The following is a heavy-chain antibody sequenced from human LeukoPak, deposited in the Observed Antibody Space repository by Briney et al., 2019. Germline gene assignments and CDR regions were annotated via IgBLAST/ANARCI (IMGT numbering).Heavy chain of an antibody. CDR3: AKAARDGYSFNYFDY. V-gene: IGHV3-9*01. D-gene: IGHD5-18*01. CDR2: ISWNSGSI. J-gene: IGHJ4*02. Sequence: PGGSLRLSCAASGFTFDDYAMHWVRQAPGKGLEWVSGISWNSGSIGYADSVKGRFTISRDNAKNSLYLQMNSLRAEDTALYYCAKAARDGYSFNYFDYWGQGTLVTVSS. CDR1: GFTFDDYA.